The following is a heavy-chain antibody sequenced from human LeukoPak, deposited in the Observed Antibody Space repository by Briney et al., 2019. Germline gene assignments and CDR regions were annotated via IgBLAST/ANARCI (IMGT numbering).Heavy chain of an antibody. V-gene: IGHV4-39*01. CDR1: GGSISSSSYY. Sequence: PSETLSLTCTVSGGSISSSSYYWGWIRQPPGKGLEWIGSIYYSGSTYYNPSLKSRVTISVDTSKNQFSLKLSSVTAADTAVYYCASISCSGGSCWYYFDYWGQGTLVTVSS. CDR3: ASISCSGGSCWYYFDY. CDR2: IYYSGST. J-gene: IGHJ4*02. D-gene: IGHD2-15*01.